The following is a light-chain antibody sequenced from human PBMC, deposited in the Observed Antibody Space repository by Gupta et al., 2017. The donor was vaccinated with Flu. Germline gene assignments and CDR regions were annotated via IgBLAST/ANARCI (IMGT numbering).Light chain of an antibody. CDR2: KDT. V-gene: IGLV3-25*03. Sequence: SYELTQPPSVSVSPGQTARITCSGDALSNQYTYWYQQKLGQAPVLVIFKDTERPSGIPERFSGSTSETTFTLTISGVQAEDEAAYYCQSADNSGTYVVFVGVTKLTV. CDR1: ALSNQY. CDR3: QSADNSGTYVV. J-gene: IGLJ2*01.